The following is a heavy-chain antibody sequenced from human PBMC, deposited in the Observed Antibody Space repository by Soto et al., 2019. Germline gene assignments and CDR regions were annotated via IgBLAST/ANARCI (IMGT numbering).Heavy chain of an antibody. D-gene: IGHD3-22*01. V-gene: IGHV3-23*01. CDR2: ISGSGGST. CDR1: GFTFSSYA. J-gene: IGHJ1*01. Sequence: GGSLRLSCAASGFTFSSYAMSWVRQAPGKGLEWVSAISGSGGSTYYADSVKGRSTISRDNSKNTLYLQMNSLRAEDTAVYYCAKGEYYDSSGPPLFQHWGQGTLVTVSS. CDR3: AKGEYYDSSGPPLFQH.